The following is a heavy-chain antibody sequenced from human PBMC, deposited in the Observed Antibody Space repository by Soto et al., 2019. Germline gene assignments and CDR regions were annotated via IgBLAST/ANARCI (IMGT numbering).Heavy chain of an antibody. D-gene: IGHD1-26*01. CDR1: GFTVSSKY. Sequence: EVQLVESGGGLVQPGESLRLSCAASGFTVSSKYMSWVRQDPGKGLEWVSIIYMRGSTFYADSVKGRFTISRDTSKNTLYLQMDHLTVQYTAMYYWASDSLPGTRTWADHWGQGTLVTVSS. CDR3: ASDSLPGTRTWADH. J-gene: IGHJ4*02. CDR2: IYMRGST. V-gene: IGHV3-66*01.